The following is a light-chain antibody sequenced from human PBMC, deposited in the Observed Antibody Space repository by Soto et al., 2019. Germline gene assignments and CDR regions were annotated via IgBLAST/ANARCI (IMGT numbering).Light chain of an antibody. V-gene: IGKV3-20*01. CDR3: QQYDRLPFT. CDR2: GAS. Sequence: EINLNEPPVNLSCYEGETSTLSCTASQSVSSNYVAWFHQKPGQAPRLLIYGASSRATGVRDRFRASGSGTDFTLTISRLQPEDFAVYYCQQYDRLPFTFGQGTKVDIK. CDR1: QSVSSNY. J-gene: IGKJ2*01.